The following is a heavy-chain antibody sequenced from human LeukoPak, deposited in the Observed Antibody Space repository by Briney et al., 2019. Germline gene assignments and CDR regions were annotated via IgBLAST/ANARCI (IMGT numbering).Heavy chain of an antibody. D-gene: IGHD3-22*01. CDR3: ARGRSITMIVVVLRGRYYFDY. V-gene: IGHV4-31*03. CDR2: IYYSGST. J-gene: IGHJ4*02. Sequence: PSQTLSLTCTVSGGSISSGGYYWSWIRQPPGKGLEWIGYIYYSGSTYYNPSLKSRVTISVDTSKNQFSLKLSSVTAADTAVYYCARGRSITMIVVVLRGRYYFDYWGQGTLVTVSS. CDR1: GGSISSGGYY.